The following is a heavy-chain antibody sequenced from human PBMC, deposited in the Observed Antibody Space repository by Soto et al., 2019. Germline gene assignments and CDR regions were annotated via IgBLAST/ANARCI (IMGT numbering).Heavy chain of an antibody. J-gene: IGHJ3*02. V-gene: IGHV4-31*02. Sequence: LEWIGYIYSSGSTYYNPSLRSRVTISADTSKNQFSLRLSSVTAADTAVYYCVRDYDYDTSRNDAFDIWGQGTMVTVSS. D-gene: IGHD3-22*01. CDR2: IYSSGST. CDR3: VRDYDYDTSRNDAFDI.